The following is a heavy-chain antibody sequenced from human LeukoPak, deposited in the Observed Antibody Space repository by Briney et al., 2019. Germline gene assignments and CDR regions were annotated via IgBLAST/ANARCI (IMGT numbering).Heavy chain of an antibody. Sequence: GGSLRLSCAASGFTFSTYTMNWVRQAPGKGLEWISCIRSSTTYYADSVKGRFTISRDNAMNSLYLQMNSLRDEDSAVYYCARARGNRGWPLFDNWSQGTLVTVSS. D-gene: IGHD6-19*01. CDR3: ARARGNRGWPLFDN. CDR1: GFTFSTYT. CDR2: IRSSTT. J-gene: IGHJ4*02. V-gene: IGHV3-48*02.